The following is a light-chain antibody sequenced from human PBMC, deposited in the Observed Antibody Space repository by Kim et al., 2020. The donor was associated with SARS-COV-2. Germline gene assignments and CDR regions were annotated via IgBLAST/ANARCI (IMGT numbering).Light chain of an antibody. CDR2: GAS. J-gene: IGKJ4*01. CDR3: QELNNYPALA. V-gene: IGKV1-9*01. Sequence: SVGDRVTITCRASQDISSYLAWYQQKPGKAPKLLIYGASTLQSGVPSRFSGRGSGTEFSLTISGLQPEDFATYYCQELNNYPALAFGGGTKLEI. CDR1: QDISSY.